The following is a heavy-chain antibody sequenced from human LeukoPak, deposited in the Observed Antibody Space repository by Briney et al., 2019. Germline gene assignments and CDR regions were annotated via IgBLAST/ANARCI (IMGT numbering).Heavy chain of an antibody. CDR1: GFTFGSYA. D-gene: IGHD1-26*01. CDR2: ISGSGGST. CDR3: AKTGAMANL. V-gene: IGHV3-23*01. Sequence: PGGSLSLSLAASGFTFGSYALTWVGQAQGKGLEWVSAISGSGGSTYYADSVKGRFTISRDNSKNTLYLQMNSLRAEDTAVYYCAKTGAMANLWGRGTLVTVSS. J-gene: IGHJ4*02.